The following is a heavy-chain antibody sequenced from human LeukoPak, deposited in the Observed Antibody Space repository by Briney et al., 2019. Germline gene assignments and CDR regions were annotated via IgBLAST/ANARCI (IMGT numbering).Heavy chain of an antibody. CDR3: AKDSTPGLGDV. D-gene: IGHD2-2*01. Sequence: PGGSLRLSCAASGFTFSTYAMSWVRQAPGKGLEWVSAISGSDTNTYYADSVKDRFTISRDNSKNTLYLQMNSLRAEDTAVYYCAKDSTPGLGDVWGQGTTVTVSS. V-gene: IGHV3-23*01. J-gene: IGHJ6*02. CDR2: ISGSDTNT. CDR1: GFTFSTYA.